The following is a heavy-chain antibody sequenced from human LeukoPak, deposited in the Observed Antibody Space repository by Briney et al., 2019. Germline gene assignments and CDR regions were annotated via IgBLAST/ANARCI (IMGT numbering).Heavy chain of an antibody. CDR2: ISSSSSYI. CDR3: ARDAVVAAGDY. V-gene: IGHV3-21*01. Sequence: GGSLRLSCAASGXTFSSYSMNWVRQAPGKGLEWVSSISSSSSYIYYADSVKGRFTISRDNAKNSLYLQMNSLRAEDTAVYYCARDAVVAAGDYWGQGTLVTVSS. D-gene: IGHD2-15*01. J-gene: IGHJ4*02. CDR1: GXTFSSYS.